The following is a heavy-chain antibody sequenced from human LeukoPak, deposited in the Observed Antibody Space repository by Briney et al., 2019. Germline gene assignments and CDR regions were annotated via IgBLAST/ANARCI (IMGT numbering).Heavy chain of an antibody. CDR2: ISSSSSTI. V-gene: IGHV3-48*01. D-gene: IGHD3-10*01. Sequence: GGSLRLSCAASGFTFSSYSMNWVRQAPGKGLEWVSYISSSSSTIYYADSVKGRFTISRDNAKNSLYLQMNSLRAEDTAVYYCARVKGYYGSGSYPYYFDYWGQGTLATVSS. CDR3: ARVKGYYGSGSYPYYFDY. CDR1: GFTFSSYS. J-gene: IGHJ4*02.